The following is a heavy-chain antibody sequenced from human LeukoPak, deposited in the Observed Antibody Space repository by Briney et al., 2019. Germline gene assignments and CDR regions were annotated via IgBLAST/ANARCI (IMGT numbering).Heavy chain of an antibody. J-gene: IGHJ3*01. CDR1: GYSFTTYW. V-gene: IGHV5-51*01. D-gene: IGHD3-3*01. CDR3: ARHQSGRRYDALDV. Sequence: GESLKISCKTSGYSFTTYWIDWVRQMPGKGLEWMGIIYPGDSDTTYSPSFRGQVTISVDKSTSTAYLQWTSLKASDTAMYYCARHQSGRRYDALDVWGQGTMVTVSS. CDR2: IYPGDSDT.